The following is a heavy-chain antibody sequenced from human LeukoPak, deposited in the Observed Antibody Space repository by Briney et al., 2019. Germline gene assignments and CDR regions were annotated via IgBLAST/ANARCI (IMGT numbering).Heavy chain of an antibody. Sequence: PGGSLRLSCAASGLTFDDYAMHWVRQPPGKGLEWVSGISYNSGRLMYADSVKGRFTISRDNAKNSLYLQMNSLRAEDTAVYYCARAYYDYVWGSYRYGPFDYWGQGTLVTVSS. CDR3: ARAYYDYVWGSYRYGPFDY. D-gene: IGHD3-16*02. J-gene: IGHJ4*02. CDR2: ISYNSGRL. V-gene: IGHV3-9*01. CDR1: GLTFDDYA.